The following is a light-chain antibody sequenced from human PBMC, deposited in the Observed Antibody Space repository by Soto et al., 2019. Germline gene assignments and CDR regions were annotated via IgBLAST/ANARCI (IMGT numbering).Light chain of an antibody. J-gene: IGLJ1*01. CDR3: CSYGATYTYV. CDR1: GSDVGNYNY. V-gene: IGLV2-11*01. Sequence: QSVLTQPRSVSGSPGQSVTISCTGTGSDVGNYNYVSWFQQHPGKAPKLMIYDVTKRPSGVPDRLSGSKSGNTASLTISGLQAEDEADYYCCSYGATYTYVFGTGTKVTVL. CDR2: DVT.